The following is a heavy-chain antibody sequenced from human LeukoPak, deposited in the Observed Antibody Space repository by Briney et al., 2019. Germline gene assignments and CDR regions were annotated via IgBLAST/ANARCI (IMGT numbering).Heavy chain of an antibody. J-gene: IGHJ4*02. CDR1: GGSISSSSYY. CDR3: ARAPGYSSVTSGDY. D-gene: IGHD6-19*01. Sequence: SETLSLTRTVSGGSISSSSYYWGWIRQPPGKGLEWIGSIYYSGSTYYNPSLKSRVTISVDTSKNQFSLKLSSVTAADTAVYYCARAPGYSSVTSGDYWVQGTLVTVSS. CDR2: IYYSGST. V-gene: IGHV4-39*01.